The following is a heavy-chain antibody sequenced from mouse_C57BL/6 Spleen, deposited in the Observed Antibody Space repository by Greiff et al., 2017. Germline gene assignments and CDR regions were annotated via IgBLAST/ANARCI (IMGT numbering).Heavy chain of an antibody. V-gene: IGHV1-53*01. CDR3: ARYEDYDEYYFDY. CDR2: INPSNGGT. CDR1: GFTFTSYW. J-gene: IGHJ2*01. D-gene: IGHD2-4*01. Sequence: QVQLQQPGTELVKPGASVKLSCKASGFTFTSYWMHWVKQRPGQGLEWIGNINPSNGGTNYNEKFKSKATLAVDKSSSTAYMQLSSLTSEDSAVYYGARYEDYDEYYFDYWGQGTTLTVSS.